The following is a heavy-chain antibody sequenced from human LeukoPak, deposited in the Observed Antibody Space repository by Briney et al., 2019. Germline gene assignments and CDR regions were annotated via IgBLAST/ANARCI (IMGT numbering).Heavy chain of an antibody. CDR2: IYHSGTT. D-gene: IGHD3-10*01. CDR1: GASISSGGYY. Sequence: SETLSLTCTVSGASISSGGYYWSWIRQHPGQGLEWIGYIYHSGTTYLNPSLTSRVTISVDTSNNQFSLKLSSVTAADTAVYYCARENTMVRGAFDAFDIWGQGTMVTVSS. V-gene: IGHV4-31*03. CDR3: ARENTMVRGAFDAFDI. J-gene: IGHJ3*02.